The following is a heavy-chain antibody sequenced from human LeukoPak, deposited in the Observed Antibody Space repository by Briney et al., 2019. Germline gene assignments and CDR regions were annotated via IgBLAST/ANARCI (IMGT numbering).Heavy chain of an antibody. D-gene: IGHD3-10*01. CDR1: GGSISSSSYY. CDR3: ARLWGSGSYFIDY. V-gene: IGHV4-39*01. CDR2: IYYSGST. J-gene: IGHJ4*02. Sequence: SETLSLTCTVSGGSISSSSYYWGWIRQPPGKGLEWIGSIYYSGSTYYNPSLKSRVTISVDTSKNQFSLKLSPVTAADTAVYYCARLWGSGSYFIDYWGQGTLVTVSS.